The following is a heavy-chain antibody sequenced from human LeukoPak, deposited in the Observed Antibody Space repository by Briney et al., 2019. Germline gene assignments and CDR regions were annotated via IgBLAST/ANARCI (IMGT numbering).Heavy chain of an antibody. J-gene: IGHJ4*02. CDR3: AKGYYGSGSYCGFDY. D-gene: IGHD3-10*01. CDR2: ISGSGGST. CDR1: GFTFSSYA. Sequence: GGSLRLSCAASGFTFSSYAMSWVRQAPGKGLEWVSAISGSGGSTYYADSVKGRFTISRDNSKNTLYLQMNSLRAEDTAVYYRAKGYYGSGSYCGFDYWGQGTLVTVSS. V-gene: IGHV3-23*01.